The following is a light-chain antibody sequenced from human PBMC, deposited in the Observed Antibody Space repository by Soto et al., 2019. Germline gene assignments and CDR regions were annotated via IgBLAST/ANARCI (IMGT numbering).Light chain of an antibody. CDR3: SSYTSRGTLV. V-gene: IGLV1-40*01. CDR2: GNT. J-gene: IGLJ2*01. CDR1: SSNIGSGYD. Sequence: QTVVTQPPSVSGAPGQRVTISCTGTSSNIGSGYDVHWYQHLPGTAPKLLIYGNTIRPSGVPDRFSGSKSGTSASLAITGLQAEDEADYYCSSYTSRGTLVFGGGTKLTVL.